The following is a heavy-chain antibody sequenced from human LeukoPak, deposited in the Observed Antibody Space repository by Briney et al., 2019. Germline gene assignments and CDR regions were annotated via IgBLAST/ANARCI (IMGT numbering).Heavy chain of an antibody. V-gene: IGHV4-39*01. D-gene: IGHD5-24*01. CDR1: GGSINSSSYY. Sequence: PSETLSLTCTVSGGSINSSSYYWGWIRQPPGKGLEWIGSIFYSGNTYDNPSLKSRVTISVDTSKNQFSLKLNSVTAADTAVYYCARHRSKWLQSSFDYWGQGTLVTVSS. J-gene: IGHJ4*02. CDR3: ARHRSKWLQSSFDY. CDR2: IFYSGNT.